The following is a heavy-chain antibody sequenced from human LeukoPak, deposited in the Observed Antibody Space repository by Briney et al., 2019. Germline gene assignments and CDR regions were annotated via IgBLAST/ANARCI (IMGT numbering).Heavy chain of an antibody. D-gene: IGHD3-3*01. CDR1: GYTFTSYD. V-gene: IGHV1-8*01. J-gene: IGHJ4*02. Sequence: GASVKVSCKASGYTFTSYDINWVRQATGQGLEWMGWMNPNSGNTGYAQKFQGRVTMTRNTSINTAYMELSSLRSEDTAVYYCARALNYDFWSGSYSEEIDYWGQGTLVTVSS. CDR3: ARALNYDFWSGSYSEEIDY. CDR2: MNPNSGNT.